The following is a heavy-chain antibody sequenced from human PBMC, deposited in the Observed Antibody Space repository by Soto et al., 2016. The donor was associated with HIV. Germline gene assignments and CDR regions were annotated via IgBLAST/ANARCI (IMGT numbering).Heavy chain of an antibody. CDR1: GYTFIDYY. D-gene: IGHD3-16*01. CDR3: ARDPGEVTRDAFDM. CDR2: INPKSGDT. V-gene: IGHV1-2*02. J-gene: IGHJ3*02. Sequence: QVQLVQSGAEVQKPGASVKVSCKASGYTFIDYYMHWVRQAPGQGLEWMGWINPKSGDTKYAQKFQDRVTMTRDTPITTGYMELRRLRSDDTAVYFCARDPGEVTRDAFDMWGQGTMATVSS.